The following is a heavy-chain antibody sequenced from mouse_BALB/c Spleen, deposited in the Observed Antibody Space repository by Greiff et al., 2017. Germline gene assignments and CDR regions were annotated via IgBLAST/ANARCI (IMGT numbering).Heavy chain of an antibody. J-gene: IGHJ2*01. CDR3: ARGDDPSFDY. Sequence: VQLKQSGAELAKPGASVKMSCKASGYTFTSYWMHWVKQRPGQGLEWIGYINPSTGYTEYNQKFKDKATLTADKSSSTAYMQLSSLTSEDSAVYYCARGDDPSFDYWGQGTTLTVSS. CDR2: INPSTGYT. D-gene: IGHD2-3*01. CDR1: GYTFTSYW. V-gene: IGHV1-7*01.